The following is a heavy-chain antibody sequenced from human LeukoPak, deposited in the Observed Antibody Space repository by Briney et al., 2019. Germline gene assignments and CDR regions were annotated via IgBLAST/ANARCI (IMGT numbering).Heavy chain of an antibody. CDR2: IYYSGST. Sequence: SQTLSLTCTVSGGSISSGDYYWSWLRQPPGKGLEWIGYIYYSGSTYYNPSLKSRVTISVDTSKNQFSLKLSSVTAADTAVYYCARDVPYYDSSGYYPYYFDYWGQGTLVTVSS. V-gene: IGHV4-30-4*01. D-gene: IGHD3-22*01. J-gene: IGHJ4*02. CDR3: ARDVPYYDSSGYYPYYFDY. CDR1: GGSISSGDYY.